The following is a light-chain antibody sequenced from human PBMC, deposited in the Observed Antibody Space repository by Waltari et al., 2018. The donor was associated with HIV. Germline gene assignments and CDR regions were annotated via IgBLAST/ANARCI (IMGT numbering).Light chain of an antibody. CDR1: SSDVGSYYL. CDR3: CSYAGSSTLV. V-gene: IGLV2-23*02. Sequence: QSALTQPASVSGSPGQSITISCTGTSSDVGSYYLVSWYQQHPGKAPKLMLYEVNKRASGYSNRVSGSKSSNTAYLTISVLQAEDEADVYCCSYAGSSTLVFGGGTKLTVL. J-gene: IGLJ3*02. CDR2: EVN.